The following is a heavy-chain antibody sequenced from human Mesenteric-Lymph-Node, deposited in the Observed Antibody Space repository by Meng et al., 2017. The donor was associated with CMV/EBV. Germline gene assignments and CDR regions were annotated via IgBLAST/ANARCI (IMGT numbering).Heavy chain of an antibody. CDR1: GGTFSRNA. V-gene: IGHV1-69*10. D-gene: IGHD6-13*01. CDR2: IIPVLGIV. Sequence: SVKVSCKASGGTFSRNAISWVRQAPGHRLEWMGEIIPVLGIVNYAQKFQGRAKITADKSTSTAYMELSSLRSEDTAVYFCAGLLYSSSSGMDVWGQGTTVTVSS. CDR3: AGLLYSSSSGMDV. J-gene: IGHJ6*02.